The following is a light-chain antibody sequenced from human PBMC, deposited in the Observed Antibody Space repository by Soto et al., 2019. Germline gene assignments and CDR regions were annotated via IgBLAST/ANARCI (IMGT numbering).Light chain of an antibody. Sequence: EIVLTQSPGTLSLSPWERATLSCRASQTVNSNYLAWYQQKPGQAPSLLMYAAATRATGIPDRFSASGSGTDFTLTISRLDPADFAVYYCQQYGYSPFTFGQGTKVDIK. CDR1: QTVNSNY. CDR3: QQYGYSPFT. CDR2: AAA. J-gene: IGKJ2*01. V-gene: IGKV3-20*01.